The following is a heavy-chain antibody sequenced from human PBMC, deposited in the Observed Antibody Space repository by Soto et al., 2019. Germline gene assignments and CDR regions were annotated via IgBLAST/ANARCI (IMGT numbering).Heavy chain of an antibody. D-gene: IGHD3-3*01. V-gene: IGHV3-23*01. Sequence: GGSLRRSCAAFGFTCSKYAMTWVRQAPGKGLEWVSGIRGSGDSTYYADSVKGRFTISRDNAKNTLYLQMNSLRAEDTAVYFCAKFRPGSFVEGAFDIWGQGTMVTVSS. CDR2: IRGSGDST. CDR1: GFTCSKYA. J-gene: IGHJ3*02. CDR3: AKFRPGSFVEGAFDI.